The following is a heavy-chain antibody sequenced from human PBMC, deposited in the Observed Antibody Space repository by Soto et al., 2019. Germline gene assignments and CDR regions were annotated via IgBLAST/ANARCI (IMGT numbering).Heavy chain of an antibody. J-gene: IGHJ5*02. CDR2: IYYSGST. D-gene: IGHD2-15*01. CDR3: ARHRSDFWFDP. Sequence: QLQLQESGPGLVKPSETLSLTCTVSGGSISSSSYFWGWIRQPPGKGLEWIGSIYYSGSTYYNPSLTSLVAVSVDTSTNQSSLQLNPVTAAAPAVYYCARHRSDFWFDPWGQGTLVTVSS. CDR1: GGSISSSSYF. V-gene: IGHV4-39*01.